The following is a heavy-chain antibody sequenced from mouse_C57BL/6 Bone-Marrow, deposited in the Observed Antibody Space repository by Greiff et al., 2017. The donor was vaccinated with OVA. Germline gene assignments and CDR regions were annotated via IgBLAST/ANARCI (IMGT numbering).Heavy chain of an antibody. CDR3: TSYGSSPYWYFDV. D-gene: IGHD1-1*01. CDR1: GFTFSSYA. V-gene: IGHV5-9-1*02. Sequence: EVHLVESGEGLVKPGGSLKLSCAASGFTFSSYAMSWVRQTPEKRLEWVAYISSGGDYIYYADTVKGRFTISRDNARNTLYLQMSSLKSEDTAMYYCTSYGSSPYWYFDVWGTGTTVTVSS. J-gene: IGHJ1*03. CDR2: ISSGGDYI.